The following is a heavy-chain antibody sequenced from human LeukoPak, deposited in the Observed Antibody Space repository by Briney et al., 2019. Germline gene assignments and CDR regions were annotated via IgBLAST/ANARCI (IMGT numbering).Heavy chain of an antibody. V-gene: IGHV1-18*01. J-gene: IGHJ3*02. CDR3: ARERPSYYYDSSGSVDAFDI. Sequence: ASVKVSCKASGYTVTSYGISWVRQDPGQGLGWMGWISAYNGNTNYAQKLQGRVTMTTDTSTSTAYMELRSLRSDDTAVYYCARERPSYYYDSSGSVDAFDIWGQGTMVTVSS. CDR2: ISAYNGNT. CDR1: GYTVTSYG. D-gene: IGHD3-22*01.